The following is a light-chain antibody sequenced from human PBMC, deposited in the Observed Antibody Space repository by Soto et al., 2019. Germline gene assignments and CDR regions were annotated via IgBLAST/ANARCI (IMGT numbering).Light chain of an antibody. CDR1: QSVSSN. CDR3: QQYNNWPPAT. CDR2: GAS. V-gene: IGKV3D-15*01. J-gene: IGKJ4*02. Sequence: EIVMTHSPATLSVSPGERATLSCRASQSVSSNLAWYQHKPGQAPRLLIYGASIRATGIPARSSGSESETELTLNISSLQCADVVVDYGQQYNNWPPATVGGGTKVEIK.